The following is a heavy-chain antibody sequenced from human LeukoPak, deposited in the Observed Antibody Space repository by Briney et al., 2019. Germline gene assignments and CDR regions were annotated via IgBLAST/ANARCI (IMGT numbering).Heavy chain of an antibody. CDR3: ARRAPSHDFDD. CDR1: GLTVSSNC. CDR2: IYSGGST. V-gene: IGHV3-53*01. Sequence: GGSLRLSCAASGLTVSSNCMSWVRQAPGKGLEWVSLIYSGGSTYYTDSVKGRFTISRDNAKNSLYLQMNSLRVEDTALYYCARRAPSHDFDDWGQGTLVTVSS. J-gene: IGHJ4*02.